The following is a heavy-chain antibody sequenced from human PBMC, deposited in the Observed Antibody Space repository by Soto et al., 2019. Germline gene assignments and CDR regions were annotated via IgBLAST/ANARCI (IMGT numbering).Heavy chain of an antibody. J-gene: IGHJ5*02. CDR2: IYYSGST. Sequence: SETLSLTCTVSGGSISSGGYYWSWIRQHPWKGLEWIGYIYYSGSTYYNPSLKSRVTISVDTSKNQFSLKLSSVTAADTAVYYCARDHQFYYDSSAYHVNCFDPWGQGXLGT. V-gene: IGHV4-31*03. CDR3: ARDHQFYYDSSAYHVNCFDP. D-gene: IGHD3-22*01. CDR1: GGSISSGGYY.